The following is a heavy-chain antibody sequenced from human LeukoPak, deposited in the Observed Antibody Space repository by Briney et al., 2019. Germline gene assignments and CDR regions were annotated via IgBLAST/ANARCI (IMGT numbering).Heavy chain of an antibody. Sequence: GGSLRLSCTASGFSLSTYWMSWVRQAPGKGLEWVANIKQDESEKDYVDSVKGRFTISRDNAKNSLYLQMSSLRAEDTAIYYCATYSGAHHKTFDDWGQGTLVTVSS. CDR3: ATYSGAHHKTFDD. V-gene: IGHV3-7*03. J-gene: IGHJ4*02. CDR2: IKQDESEK. D-gene: IGHD1-26*01. CDR1: GFSLSTYW.